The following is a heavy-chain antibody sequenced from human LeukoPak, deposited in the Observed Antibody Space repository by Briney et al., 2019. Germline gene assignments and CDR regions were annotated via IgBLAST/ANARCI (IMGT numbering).Heavy chain of an antibody. CDR1: GFTFSTYS. J-gene: IGHJ6*03. CDR3: ARDPYSGAYGDSYYYYMDL. CDR2: ITSSRIYI. D-gene: IGHD1-26*01. V-gene: IGHV3-21*01. Sequence: GGSLRLSCAASGFTFSTYSMNWVRQAPGKGLEWVSSITSSRIYIYYADSVKGRFTISRDNAKNSLYLQMDSLRAEDTAVYYCARDPYSGAYGDSYYYYMDLWGQGTTVTISS.